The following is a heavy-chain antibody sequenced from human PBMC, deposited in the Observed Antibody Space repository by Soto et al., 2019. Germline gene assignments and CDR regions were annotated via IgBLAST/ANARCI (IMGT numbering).Heavy chain of an antibody. J-gene: IGHJ3*02. CDR3: AKGPAWNYYLHAFDI. Sequence: EVQLLESGGGLVQPGGSLRLSCAASGFTFSSYAMSWVRQAPGKGLEWVSAISGSGGSIYYADSVKGRFTISRDNPKNTLYPQMNSLRGEDTAVYDCAKGPAWNYYLHAFDIWGQGTMVTVSS. D-gene: IGHD1-7*01. CDR1: GFTFSSYA. CDR2: ISGSGGSI. V-gene: IGHV3-23*01.